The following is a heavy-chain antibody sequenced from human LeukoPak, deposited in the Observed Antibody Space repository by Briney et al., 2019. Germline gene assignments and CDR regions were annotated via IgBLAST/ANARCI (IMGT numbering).Heavy chain of an antibody. Sequence: PGRSLRLSCAASGFTFNNYWIHWVRQAPGKGLVWVSRVNPGGSIANFADSVKGRFTISRDNAKNTVYLQTSSLAAEDTAVYYCVRGTYHAYYMDVWGKGTTVTVSS. CDR1: GFTFNNYW. CDR3: VRGTYHAYYMDV. V-gene: IGHV3-74*01. D-gene: IGHD3-16*01. CDR2: VNPGGSIA. J-gene: IGHJ6*03.